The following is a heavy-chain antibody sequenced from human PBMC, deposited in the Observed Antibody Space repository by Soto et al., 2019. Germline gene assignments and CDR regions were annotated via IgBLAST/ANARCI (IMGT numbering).Heavy chain of an antibody. CDR1: GFTFSNYA. J-gene: IGHJ4*02. CDR3: ARALSGTVTHYTTDF. CDR2: ISYDGVHK. Sequence: QVQLVESGGGVVQPGRSLRLSCAASGFTFSNYALNWVRQAPGKGLEWVAVISYDGVHKYYADSVKGRFTISRDNPKNTVYLQMDSLRPDDTATYYCARALSGTVTHYTTDFWGQGTLVIVSS. V-gene: IGHV3-30-3*01. D-gene: IGHD4-17*01.